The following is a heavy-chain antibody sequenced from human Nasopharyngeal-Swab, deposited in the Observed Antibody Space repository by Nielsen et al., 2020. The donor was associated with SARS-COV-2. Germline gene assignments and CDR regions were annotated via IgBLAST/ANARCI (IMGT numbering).Heavy chain of an antibody. CDR1: GFTFSNSA. CDR3: ARDAPAHYGAFY. Sequence: GESLKISCAVSGFTFSNSAMTWVRQAPGKGLEWVSAISISGYKTYYADSVRGRFTISRDSSKNTLYLQMDSLRGEDTAVYYCARDAPAHYGAFYWGRGTLVTVSS. CDR2: ISISGYKT. V-gene: IGHV3-23*01. D-gene: IGHD4-17*01. J-gene: IGHJ4*02.